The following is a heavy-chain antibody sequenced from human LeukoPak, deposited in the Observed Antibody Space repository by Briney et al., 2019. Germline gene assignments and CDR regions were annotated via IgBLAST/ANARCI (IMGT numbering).Heavy chain of an antibody. CDR2: IHHIGST. CDR3: AKNGYYSIDH. Sequence: PGGSLRLSCAASGFTFSNAWMSWVRQPPGKGLEWIGEIHHIGSTNYNPSLQSRVTISVDSSKNQFSLRVSSVTAADTAIYYCAKNGYYSIDHWGQGTLVTVSS. CDR1: GFTFSNAW. D-gene: IGHD2/OR15-2a*01. V-gene: IGHV4-4*02. J-gene: IGHJ4*02.